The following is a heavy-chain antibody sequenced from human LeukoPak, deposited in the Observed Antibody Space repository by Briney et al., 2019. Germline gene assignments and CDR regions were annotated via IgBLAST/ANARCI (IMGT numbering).Heavy chain of an antibody. CDR3: ARDSSYYDSDDAFDI. CDR2: ISSSSSYT. Sequence: PGGSLRLSCAASGFTFSDYYMSWIRQAPGKGLEWVSYISSSSSYTNYADSVKGRFTISRDNAKNSLHLQMNSLRAEDTAVYYCARDSSYYDSDDAFDIWGQGTMVTVSS. J-gene: IGHJ3*02. CDR1: GFTFSDYY. D-gene: IGHD3-22*01. V-gene: IGHV3-11*06.